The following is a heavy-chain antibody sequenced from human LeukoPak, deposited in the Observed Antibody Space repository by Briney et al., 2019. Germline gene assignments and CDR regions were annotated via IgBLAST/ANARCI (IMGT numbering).Heavy chain of an antibody. CDR3: ARGDGDTNAFDI. J-gene: IGHJ3*02. CDR1: GFTFGSYS. D-gene: IGHD3-10*01. V-gene: IGHV3-21*01. Sequence: GGSLRLSCAASGFTFGSYSMNWVRQAPGKGLEWVSSISSSSSYIYYADSVKGRFTISRDNAKNSLYLQMNSLRAEDTAVYYCARGDGDTNAFDIWGQGTMVTVSS. CDR2: ISSSSSYI.